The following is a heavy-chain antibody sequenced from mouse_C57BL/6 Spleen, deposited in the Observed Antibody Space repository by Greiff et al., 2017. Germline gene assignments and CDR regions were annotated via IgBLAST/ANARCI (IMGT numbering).Heavy chain of an antibody. J-gene: IGHJ2*01. CDR2: IDPEDGDT. Sequence: VQLQQSGAELVRPGASVKLSCTASGFNIKDYYMHWVKQRPEQGLEWIGRIDPEDGDTEYAPKFQGKATMTADTSSNTAYLQLSSLTSEDTAGYYCTPPPGDYDGYWGQGTTLTVSS. CDR3: TPPPGDYDGY. D-gene: IGHD2-4*01. CDR1: GFNIKDYY. V-gene: IGHV14-1*01.